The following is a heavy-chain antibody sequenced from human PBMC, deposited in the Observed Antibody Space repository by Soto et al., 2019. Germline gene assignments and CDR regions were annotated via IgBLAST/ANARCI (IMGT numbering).Heavy chain of an antibody. CDR3: ARDPRSAYYNDL. D-gene: IGHD3-3*01. J-gene: IGHJ5*02. CDR1: GGAVISGSYY. V-gene: IGHV4-31*03. Sequence: PSETLSLTFTVSGGAVISGSYYWSWIRQHARRYLEGIGYSYYPANHYYNPSLKSRLAISVDPSKNQFSLTLTSVTAADTAVHYCARDPRSAYYNDLWGQGTLVTVST. CDR2: SYYPANH.